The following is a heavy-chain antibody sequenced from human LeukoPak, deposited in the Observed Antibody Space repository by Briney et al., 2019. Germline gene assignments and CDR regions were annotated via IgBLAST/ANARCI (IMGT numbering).Heavy chain of an antibody. V-gene: IGHV4-38-2*02. J-gene: IGHJ4*02. Sequence: SETLSLTCTVSGYSISSGYYWGWIRQPPGKGLEWIGSIYHSGSTYYNPSLKSRVTISVDTSKNQFSLKLSSVTAADTAVYYCAREGAGQRIQLWYSRGIDYWGQGTLVTVSS. D-gene: IGHD5-18*01. CDR3: AREGAGQRIQLWYSRGIDY. CDR1: GYSISSGYY. CDR2: IYHSGST.